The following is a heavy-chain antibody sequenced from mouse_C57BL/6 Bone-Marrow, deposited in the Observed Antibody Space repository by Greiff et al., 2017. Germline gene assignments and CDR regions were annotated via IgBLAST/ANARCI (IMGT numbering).Heavy chain of an antibody. Sequence: EVMLVESGEGLVKPGGSLKLSCAASGFTFSSYAMSWVRQTPEKRLEWVAYISSGGDYIYYADTVKGRFTISRDNARNTLYLQMSSLKSEDTAMYYCTREERGLYYFDYWGQGTTLTVSS. CDR3: TREERGLYYFDY. D-gene: IGHD4-1*01. CDR1: GFTFSSYA. V-gene: IGHV5-9-1*02. J-gene: IGHJ2*01. CDR2: ISSGGDYI.